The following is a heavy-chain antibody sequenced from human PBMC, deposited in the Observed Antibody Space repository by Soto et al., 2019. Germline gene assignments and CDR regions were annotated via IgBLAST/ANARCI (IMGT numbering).Heavy chain of an antibody. V-gene: IGHV4-39*01. Sequence: PSETLSLTCTVSGGSISSSSSYWGWISQPPGKGLEWVGGIYYSGNTNYNPSLKSRVTISVDTSKNQFSLKLSSVTAADTAVYYCARAIAGPPYYYYMDVWGKGTTVTVSS. CDR2: IYYSGNT. CDR3: ARAIAGPPYYYYMDV. D-gene: IGHD6-13*01. J-gene: IGHJ6*03. CDR1: GGSISSSSSY.